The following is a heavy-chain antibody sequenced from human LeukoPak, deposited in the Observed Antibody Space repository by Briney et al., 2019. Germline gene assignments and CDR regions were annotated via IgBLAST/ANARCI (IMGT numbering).Heavy chain of an antibody. J-gene: IGHJ6*03. V-gene: IGHV3-23*01. D-gene: IGHD3-3*01. CDR1: GFTFSSYA. Sequence: GGSLRLSCAASGFTFSSYAMHWVRQAPGKGLEWVSAISGSGGSTYYADSVKGRFTISRDNSKNTLYLQMNSLRAEDTAVYYCARSGYYTVYYYYYMDVWGKGTTVTVSS. CDR3: ARSGYYTVYYYYYMDV. CDR2: ISGSGGST.